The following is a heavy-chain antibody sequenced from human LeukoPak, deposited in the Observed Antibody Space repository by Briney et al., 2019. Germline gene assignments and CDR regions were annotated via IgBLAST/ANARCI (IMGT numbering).Heavy chain of an antibody. D-gene: IGHD3-22*01. CDR1: GYSFTSYW. CDR2: IYPGDSDT. J-gene: IGHJ3*02. Sequence: GESLKISCKGSGYSFTSYWIGWVRQMPGKGLKWMGIIYPGDSDTRYSPSFQGQVTISADKSISTAYLQWSSLKASDTAMYYCASSSYYYDSSPSLDAFDIWGQGTMVTVSS. CDR3: ASSSYYYDSSPSLDAFDI. V-gene: IGHV5-51*01.